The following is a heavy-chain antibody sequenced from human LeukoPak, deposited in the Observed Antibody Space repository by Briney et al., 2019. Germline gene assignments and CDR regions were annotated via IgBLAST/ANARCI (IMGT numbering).Heavy chain of an antibody. J-gene: IGHJ4*02. Sequence: PGRSLRLSCAASGFTFSSYGMHWFRQAPGKGLEWVAVISYDGSNKYYADSVKGRFTISRDNSKNTLYLQMNSLRAEDTAVYYCAKSRIAARLIIDYWGQGTLVTVSS. V-gene: IGHV3-30*18. D-gene: IGHD6-6*01. CDR3: AKSRIAARLIIDY. CDR1: GFTFSSYG. CDR2: ISYDGSNK.